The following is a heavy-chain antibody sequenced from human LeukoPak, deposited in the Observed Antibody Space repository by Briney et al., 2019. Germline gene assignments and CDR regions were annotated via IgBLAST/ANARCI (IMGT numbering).Heavy chain of an antibody. CDR3: ARDRKVDTAMVPTVGTSGLRF. J-gene: IGHJ4*02. CDR2: INAGNGNT. Sequence: GASVKVSCKASGYTFTSYAMHWVRQAPGQRLEWMGWINAGNGNTKYSQKFQGRVTITRDTSASTAYMELSSLRSEDTAVYYCARDRKVDTAMVPTVGTSGLRFWGQGTLVTVSS. D-gene: IGHD5-18*01. V-gene: IGHV1-3*01. CDR1: GYTFTSYA.